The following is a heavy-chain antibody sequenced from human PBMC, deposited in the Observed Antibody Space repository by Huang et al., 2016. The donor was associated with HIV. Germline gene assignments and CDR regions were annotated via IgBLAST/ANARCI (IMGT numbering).Heavy chain of an antibody. CDR1: GDSVSGGSFS. Sequence: QVHLQESGPGLVSPSQTLSLTCAVSGDSVSGGSFSWSWFRQPAGAGLEGIGHTLPNGMSNYDPSLTNRVTISMDSPKKKLCLQLTSVTAGDTAVYCCAREVAYRVRGVTTDFYYYMDVWGRGTTVTVSS. J-gene: IGHJ6*03. CDR3: AREVAYRVRGVTTDFYYYMDV. V-gene: IGHV4-61*09. CDR2: TLPNGMS. D-gene: IGHD3-10*01.